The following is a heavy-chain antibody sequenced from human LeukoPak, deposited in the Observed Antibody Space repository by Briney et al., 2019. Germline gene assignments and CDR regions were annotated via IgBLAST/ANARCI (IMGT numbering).Heavy chain of an antibody. CDR2: INSDGSST. J-gene: IGHJ4*02. Sequence: GGSLRLSCAASGFTFSSSWMHWVRQAPEKGLVWVSRINSDGSSTSYADSVKGRFTISRGNAKNTLYLQMSSLRVEDTAVYYCARGRPHGNDYWGQGTLVTVSS. V-gene: IGHV3-74*01. CDR3: ARGRPHGNDY. CDR1: GFTFSSSW. D-gene: IGHD4-23*01.